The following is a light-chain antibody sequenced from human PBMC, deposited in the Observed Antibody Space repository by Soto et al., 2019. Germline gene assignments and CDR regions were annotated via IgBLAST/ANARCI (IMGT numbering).Light chain of an antibody. J-gene: IGKJ3*01. Sequence: AIQLTQSPSSLSASVGDRVTITCRASQGINSALAWYQQKPGKAPNLLIYDASTLDSGVPSRFSGSGSGTDFTLTISGLQAEDFATYYCQQFNTYLFTFGPGTKVDIK. CDR1: QGINSA. CDR2: DAS. CDR3: QQFNTYLFT. V-gene: IGKV1-13*02.